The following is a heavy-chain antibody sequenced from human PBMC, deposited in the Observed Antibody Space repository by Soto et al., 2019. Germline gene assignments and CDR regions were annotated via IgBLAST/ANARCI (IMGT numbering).Heavy chain of an antibody. D-gene: IGHD3-3*01. CDR1: GGSMNSAGYY. CDR3: ARIQTFFGIITVLAY. V-gene: IGHV4-31*03. J-gene: IGHJ4*02. CDR2: IYYSGST. Sequence: PSETLSLTCTVSGGSMNSAGYYWSWLRQHRGQGLEWIGNIYYSGSTNYNPSLKSRVAISIDTSKNHFSLNLTSVTAADTAVYYCARIQTFFGIITVLAYWGQGTLVTVCS.